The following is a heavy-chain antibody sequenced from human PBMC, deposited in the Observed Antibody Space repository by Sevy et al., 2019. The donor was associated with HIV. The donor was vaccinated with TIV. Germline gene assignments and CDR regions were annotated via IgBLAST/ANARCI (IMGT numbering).Heavy chain of an antibody. Sequence: GGSLRLSCAASGITFSSAWMSWVRLVPGKGLEWLGRIKSETDGGAADYAAAVKGRFTISRDDSKETLYHQLNSLKTEDTAVYYCTTDLGFYSSKWGQGTLVTVSS. J-gene: IGHJ4*02. CDR2: IKSETDGGAA. CDR3: TTDLGFYSSK. CDR1: GITFSSAW. V-gene: IGHV3-15*01. D-gene: IGHD4-4*01.